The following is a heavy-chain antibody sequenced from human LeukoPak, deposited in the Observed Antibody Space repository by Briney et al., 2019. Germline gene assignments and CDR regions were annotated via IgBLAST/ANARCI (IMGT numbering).Heavy chain of an antibody. V-gene: IGHV3-7*01. J-gene: IGHJ4*02. CDR2: IKQDGSEK. Sequence: GGSLRLSCAASGFTFSSYWMSWVRQAPGKGLEWVANIKQDGSEKYYVDSVKGRLTISRDNAKNSLYLQMNSLRAEDTAVYYCARAVGTTVTTVFDYWGQGTLVTVSS. CDR1: GFTFSSYW. CDR3: ARAVGTTVTTVFDY. D-gene: IGHD4-17*01.